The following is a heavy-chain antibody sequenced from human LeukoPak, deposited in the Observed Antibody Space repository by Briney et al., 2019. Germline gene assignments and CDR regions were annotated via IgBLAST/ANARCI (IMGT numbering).Heavy chain of an antibody. CDR1: GFNFRSYG. CDR2: IWYDGSIK. J-gene: IGHJ4*02. CDR3: AREYLVSTTGRFDY. D-gene: IGHD5/OR15-5a*01. V-gene: IGHV3-33*01. Sequence: GGSLRLSCAASGFNFRSYGMHWVRQAPGKGLTWVAVIWYDGSIKHYADFVKGRFTISRDNSKDPLYLRMVSLRADDTAMYFCAREYLVSTTGRFDYWGQGTLVTVSS.